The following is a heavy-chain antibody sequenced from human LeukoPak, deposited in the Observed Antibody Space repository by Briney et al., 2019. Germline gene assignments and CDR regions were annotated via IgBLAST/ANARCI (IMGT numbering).Heavy chain of an antibody. V-gene: IGHV1-8*01. Sequence: GASVKVSCKASGYTFTSYDINWVRQATGQGLEWMGRMNPNNNNTGYAQKFQGRVTMTRNTSISTAYMELSSLRSEDTAVYYCARYPRSNYNFDYWGQGTLVTVSS. J-gene: IGHJ4*02. D-gene: IGHD5-24*01. CDR3: ARYPRSNYNFDY. CDR2: MNPNNNNT. CDR1: GYTFTSYD.